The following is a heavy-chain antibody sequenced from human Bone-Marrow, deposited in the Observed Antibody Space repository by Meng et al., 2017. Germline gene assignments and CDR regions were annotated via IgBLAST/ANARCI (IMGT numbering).Heavy chain of an antibody. Sequence: ASVKVSCKASGYTFTSYGISWVQQAPGQGLEWMGWISGYNGNTNYAQKLQGRSTMTTDTSTSTAYMELRSLGSDGPAVYYCATVVPAMIVLVNHNILDSWGQGTLVTVSS. CDR1: GYTFTSYG. J-gene: IGHJ4*02. CDR3: ATVVPAMIVLVNHNILDS. V-gene: IGHV1-18*01. D-gene: IGHD3-22*01. CDR2: ISGYNGNT.